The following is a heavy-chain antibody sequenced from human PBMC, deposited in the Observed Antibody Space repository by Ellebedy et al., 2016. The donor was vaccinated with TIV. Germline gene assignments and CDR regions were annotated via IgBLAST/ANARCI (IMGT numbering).Heavy chain of an antibody. D-gene: IGHD3-22*01. J-gene: IGHJ4*02. CDR1: GGSISSSNW. Sequence: MPSETLSLTCAVSGGSISSSNWWSWVRQPPGKGLEWIGEIYHSGSTNYNPSLKSRVTISVDKSKNHFSLKLSSGTAADTAVYFCARGAGMVVMYFDYWGQGTLVTVSS. V-gene: IGHV4-4*02. CDR2: IYHSGST. CDR3: ARGAGMVVMYFDY.